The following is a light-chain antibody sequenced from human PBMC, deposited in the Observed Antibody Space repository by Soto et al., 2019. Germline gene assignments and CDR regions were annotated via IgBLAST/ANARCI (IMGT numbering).Light chain of an antibody. CDR2: GAS. CDR3: HQYSNWWT. J-gene: IGKJ1*01. Sequence: EIVLTQSPTTLSVSALQRPPLXSRASQTVSTSLAWYQQKPGRAPRLLIYGASTRASGVPARFSGSGSGTEFTLTISSLQSEDSAVYYCHQYSNWWTFGQGTKVDIK. V-gene: IGKV3-15*01. CDR1: QTVSTS.